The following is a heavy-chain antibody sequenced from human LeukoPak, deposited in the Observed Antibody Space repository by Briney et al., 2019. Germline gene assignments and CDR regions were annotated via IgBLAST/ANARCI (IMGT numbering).Heavy chain of an antibody. D-gene: IGHD3-16*01. Sequence: GGSLRLSCAASGFTFSSYAMHWVRQAPGKGLEWVAVISYDGSNKYYADSVKGRFTISRDNSKNTLYLQMNSLRAEDTAVYYCARDRAPYYVLYYMDVWGKGTTVTVSS. V-gene: IGHV3-30*04. J-gene: IGHJ6*03. CDR2: ISYDGSNK. CDR3: ARDRAPYYVLYYMDV. CDR1: GFTFSSYA.